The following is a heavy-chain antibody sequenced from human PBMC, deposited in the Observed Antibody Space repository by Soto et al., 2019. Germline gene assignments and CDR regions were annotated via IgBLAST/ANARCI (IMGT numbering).Heavy chain of an antibody. CDR2: IYPTDSDI. J-gene: IGHJ4*02. Sequence: PGESLKISCKTSGYSFTGYWVAWVRQTPGRGLEWMGIIYPTDSDIRYSPSFQGQVTISADKSISTVYLQWSSLKASDTAMYYCARQDGFGLSYFDYWGQGTLVTVSS. CDR3: ARQDGFGLSYFDY. CDR1: GYSFTGYW. D-gene: IGHD3-10*01. V-gene: IGHV5-51*01.